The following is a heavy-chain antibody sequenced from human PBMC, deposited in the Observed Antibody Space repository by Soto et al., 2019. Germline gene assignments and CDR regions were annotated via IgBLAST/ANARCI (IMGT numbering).Heavy chain of an antibody. CDR3: ARGLITMVRRVFYYNHFGMDA. CDR2: INHSGST. D-gene: IGHD3-10*01. V-gene: IGHV4-34*01. CDR1: GGSFSGYY. J-gene: IGHJ6*02. Sequence: PSETLSLSCAVYGGSFSGYYWSWIRQPPGKGLEWIGEINHSGSTNYNPSLKSRVTISVDTSKNQFSLKLSSVTAADTAVYYCARGLITMVRRVFYYNHFGMDALVQGRSVT.